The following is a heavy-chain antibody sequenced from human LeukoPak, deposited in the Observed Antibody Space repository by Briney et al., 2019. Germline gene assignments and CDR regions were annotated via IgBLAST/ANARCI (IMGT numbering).Heavy chain of an antibody. CDR2: ISAYNGNT. CDR3: ARAHRQRFGDNWYDP. J-gene: IGHJ5*02. D-gene: IGHD6-25*01. CDR1: GYTFTSYG. V-gene: IGHV1-18*01. Sequence: GASVKVSCKASGYTFTSYGISWVRQAPGQGLEWMGWISAYNGNTNYAQKPQGRVTMTTDTSTSTAYMELRSLRSDDTAVYYCARAHRQRFGDNWYDPWGQGTLVTDSS.